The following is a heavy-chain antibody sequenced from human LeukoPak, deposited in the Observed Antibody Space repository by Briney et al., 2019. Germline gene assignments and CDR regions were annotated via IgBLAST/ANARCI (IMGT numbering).Heavy chain of an antibody. J-gene: IGHJ4*02. CDR1: GYTFTRLY. Sequence: ASVKVSCKASGYTFTRLYMHWVRQAPGQGLEWMGIINPSGGSTSYAQKFQGRVTMTRDTSTSTVYMELSSLRSEDTAVYYCAIGPDYYESSGYYYPLLKDWGQGTLVTVSS. CDR3: AIGPDYYESSGYYYPLLKD. V-gene: IGHV1-46*01. D-gene: IGHD3-22*01. CDR2: INPSGGST.